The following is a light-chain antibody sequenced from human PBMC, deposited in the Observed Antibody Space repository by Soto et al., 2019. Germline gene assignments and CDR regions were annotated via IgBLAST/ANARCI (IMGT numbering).Light chain of an antibody. CDR2: GES. CDR3: QKYGSSPGT. J-gene: IGKJ1*01. Sequence: ELVLTQSPGTLSLSPGDSATLSCRASQSVSSSYLAWYQQKTGQAPRILIYGESSRATGVPDRLSGSGSGTDFNLTISRLEPEDFAVYYCQKYGSSPGTCGQGTKVDIK. CDR1: QSVSSSY. V-gene: IGKV3-20*01.